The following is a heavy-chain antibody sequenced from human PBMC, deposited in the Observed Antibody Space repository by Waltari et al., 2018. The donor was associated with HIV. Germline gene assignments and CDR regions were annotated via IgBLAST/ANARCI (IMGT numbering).Heavy chain of an antibody. Sequence: QVQLQQWGAGLLKPSETLSLTCAVYGGSFSGYYWSWLRQPPGKGLEWCGEINHSGSSNPNPSLKGRVTISVETSTNQFSLKLSSVTAADTAVYYCARVMTTVVSSDAFDIWGQGTMVTVSS. CDR1: GGSFSGYY. J-gene: IGHJ3*02. CDR3: ARVMTTVVSSDAFDI. V-gene: IGHV4-34*01. CDR2: INHSGSS. D-gene: IGHD4-17*01.